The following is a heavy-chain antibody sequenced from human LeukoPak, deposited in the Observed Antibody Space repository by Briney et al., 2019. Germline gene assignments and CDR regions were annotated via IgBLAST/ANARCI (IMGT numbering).Heavy chain of an antibody. J-gene: IGHJ4*02. CDR2: ISYDGSNK. Sequence: GRSLRLSCAASGFTFSTFGMHWVRQAPGKGLEWVAFISYDGSNKYYADSVKGRFTVSSDNSKNTLYLQTNSLRPEDTAVYYCATDKGPSSWYENDYWGQGTLVTVSS. D-gene: IGHD6-13*01. V-gene: IGHV3-30*19. CDR1: GFTFSTFG. CDR3: ATDKGPSSWYENDY.